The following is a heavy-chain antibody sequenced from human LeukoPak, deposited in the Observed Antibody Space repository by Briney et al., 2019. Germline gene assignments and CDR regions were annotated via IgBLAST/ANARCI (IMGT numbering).Heavy chain of an antibody. CDR3: ARSSSLTYYYYYLDV. D-gene: IGHD6-6*01. CDR1: GGSISSHY. V-gene: IGHV4-59*11. J-gene: IGHJ6*03. Sequence: PSETLSLTCTVSGGSISSHYWSWIRQPPGKGLEWIGYIYYSGSTNYNPSLKSRVTISVDTSKNQFSLKLSSVTAADTAVYYCARSSSLTYYYYYLDVWGKGTTVTVSS. CDR2: IYYSGST.